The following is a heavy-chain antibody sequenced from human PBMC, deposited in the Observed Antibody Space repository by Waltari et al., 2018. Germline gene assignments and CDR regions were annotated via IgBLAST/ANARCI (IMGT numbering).Heavy chain of an antibody. J-gene: IGHJ6*02. CDR1: GSTFSSYA. CDR2: IIPIFGTA. CDR3: ARGPNSSGWYKFSMDV. D-gene: IGHD6-19*01. Sequence: QVQLVQSGAEVKKPGSSVKVSCKASGSTFSSYAISWVRQAPGQGLEWTGGIIPIFGTANYAQKFQGRVTITTDESTSTAYMELSSLRSEDTAVYYCARGPNSSGWYKFSMDVWGQGTTVTVSS. V-gene: IGHV1-69*05.